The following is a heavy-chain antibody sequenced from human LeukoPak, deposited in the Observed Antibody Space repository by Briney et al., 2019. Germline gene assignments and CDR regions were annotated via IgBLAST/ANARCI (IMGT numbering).Heavy chain of an antibody. D-gene: IGHD2-2*01. CDR2: ISGSGGST. J-gene: IGHJ5*02. Sequence: GGSLRLSCAASGFTFSSYAMSWVRQAPGKGLEWVSAISGSGGSTYYADSVKGRFTISRDNSKNTLYLQMNSLRAEDTAVYYCAKEGSAYIVVVPGGFDPWGQGTLVTVSS. CDR1: GFTFSSYA. CDR3: AKEGSAYIVVVPGGFDP. V-gene: IGHV3-23*01.